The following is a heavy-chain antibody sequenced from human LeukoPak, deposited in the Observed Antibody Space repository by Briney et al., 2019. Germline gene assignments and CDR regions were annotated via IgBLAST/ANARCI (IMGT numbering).Heavy chain of an antibody. CDR1: GGSISSYY. Sequence: PSETLSLTCTVSGGSISSYYWSWIRQPAGKGLEWIGRIYTSGSTNYNPSLKSRVTMSVDTSKNQFSLKLSSVTAADTAVYYCAREIVVVPAATTDNWFDPWGQGTLVTVSS. J-gene: IGHJ5*02. CDR3: AREIVVVPAATTDNWFDP. D-gene: IGHD2-2*01. CDR2: IYTSGST. V-gene: IGHV4-4*07.